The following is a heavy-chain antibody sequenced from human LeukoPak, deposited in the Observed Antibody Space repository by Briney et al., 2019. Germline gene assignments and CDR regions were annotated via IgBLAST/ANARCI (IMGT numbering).Heavy chain of an antibody. CDR3: AELGITMIGGV. CDR1: GFTFSSYE. Sequence: PGGSLRLSCAASGFTFSSYEMNWVRQAPGKGLEWVSYISSSGSTIYYADSVKGRFTISRDNAKNSLYLQMNSLGAGDTAVYYCAELGITMIGGVWGKGTTVTISS. D-gene: IGHD3-10*02. V-gene: IGHV3-48*03. CDR2: ISSSGSTI. J-gene: IGHJ6*04.